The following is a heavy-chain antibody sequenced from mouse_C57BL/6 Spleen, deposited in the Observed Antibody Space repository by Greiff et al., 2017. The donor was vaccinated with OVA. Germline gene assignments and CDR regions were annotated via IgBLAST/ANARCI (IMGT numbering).Heavy chain of an antibody. Sequence: VQLQQPGAELVRPGSSVKLSCKASGYTFTSYWMHWVKQRPIQGLEWIGNIDPSDSETHYNQKFKDKATLTVDKSSSTAYMQLSSLTSEDSAVYYYAKTAQALGYYAMDYWGQGTSVTVSS. CDR3: AKTAQALGYYAMDY. CDR2: IDPSDSET. J-gene: IGHJ4*01. V-gene: IGHV1-52*01. D-gene: IGHD3-2*02. CDR1: GYTFTSYW.